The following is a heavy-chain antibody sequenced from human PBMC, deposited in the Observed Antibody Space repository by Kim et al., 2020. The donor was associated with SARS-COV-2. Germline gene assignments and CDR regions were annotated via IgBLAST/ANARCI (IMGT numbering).Heavy chain of an antibody. CDR3: ARSYGSGSPYYYYYGMDV. J-gene: IGHJ6*02. CDR2: IYSGGST. V-gene: IGHV3-53*01. Sequence: GGSLRLSCAASGFTVSSNYMSWVRQAPGKGLEWVSVIYSGGSTYYADSVKGRFTISRDNSKNTLYLQMNSLRAEDTAVYYCARSYGSGSPYYYYYGMDVWGQGTTVTVSS. CDR1: GFTVSSNY. D-gene: IGHD3-10*01.